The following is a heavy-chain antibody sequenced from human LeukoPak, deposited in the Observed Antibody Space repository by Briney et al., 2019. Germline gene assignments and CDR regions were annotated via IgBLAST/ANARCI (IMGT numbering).Heavy chain of an antibody. V-gene: IGHV3-30*18. Sequence: GRALRLSCAASGFTFSSYGMHGVRQAPGKGLEWVAVISYDGSNKYYADSVKGRFTISRDNSKNTLYLQMNSLRAEDTAVYYCAKDRSRFGPAFYFDYWGQGTLVTVSS. CDR1: GFTFSSYG. CDR2: ISYDGSNK. D-gene: IGHD3-10*01. J-gene: IGHJ4*02. CDR3: AKDRSRFGPAFYFDY.